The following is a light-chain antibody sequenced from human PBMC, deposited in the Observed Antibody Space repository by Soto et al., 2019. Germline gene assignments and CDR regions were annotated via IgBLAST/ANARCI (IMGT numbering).Light chain of an antibody. V-gene: IGKV3-11*01. CDR1: QSVSSY. Sequence: EIVLTQSPAPLSLSPGERATLSCRASQSVSSYLAWYQQKPGQAPRLLIYDASNRATGIPARFSGSGSGTDFTLTISSLEPEDFAVYYCQQRSLFGGGTKVDIK. CDR3: QQRSL. J-gene: IGKJ4*01. CDR2: DAS.